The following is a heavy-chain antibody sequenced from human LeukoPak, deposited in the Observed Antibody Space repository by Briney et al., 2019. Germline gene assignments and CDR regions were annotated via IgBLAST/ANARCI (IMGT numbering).Heavy chain of an antibody. J-gene: IGHJ6*03. CDR2: ISYDGSNK. CDR1: GFTFSSYA. V-gene: IGHV3-30*14. Sequence: GGSLRLSCAASGFTFSSYAMHWVRQAPGKGLEWVAVISYDGSNKYYADSVKGRFTISRDNSKNTLYLQMGSLRAEDMAVYYCARSEKMYYYDSSGYPYYYYYYMDVWGKGTTVTVSS. CDR3: ARSEKMYYYDSSGYPYYYYYYMDV. D-gene: IGHD3-22*01.